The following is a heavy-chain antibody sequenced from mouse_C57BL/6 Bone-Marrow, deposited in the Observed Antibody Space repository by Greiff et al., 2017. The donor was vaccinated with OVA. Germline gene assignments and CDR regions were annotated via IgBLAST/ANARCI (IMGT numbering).Heavy chain of an antibody. CDR2: SFPRSGNT. CDR3: EREGVLLRYPFAY. Sequence: QVQLKQSGAELARPGASVKLSCKASGYTFTSYGISWVKQRTGQGLEWIGESFPRSGNTYYNEKFKGKATLTADKSSSPAYMELRSLTSEDSAVYFCEREGVLLRYPFAYWGQGTLVTVSA. J-gene: IGHJ3*01. CDR1: GYTFTSYG. D-gene: IGHD1-1*01. V-gene: IGHV1-81*01.